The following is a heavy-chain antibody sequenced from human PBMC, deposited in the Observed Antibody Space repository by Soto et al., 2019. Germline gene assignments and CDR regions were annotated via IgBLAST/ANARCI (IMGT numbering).Heavy chain of an antibody. D-gene: IGHD3-9*01. CDR2: IIPIFGTA. Sequence: QLQLVQSGAEVKKPGSSVKVSCKASGGTFSSYAISWVRQAPGQGLQWMGGIIPIFGTANYAQKFQGRVTISADECTSAADMELSSLRSEDTAVDYCASLRSAGQDWWGQGTLVTVSS. V-gene: IGHV1-69*01. CDR3: ASLRSAGQDW. CDR1: GGTFSSYA. J-gene: IGHJ4*02.